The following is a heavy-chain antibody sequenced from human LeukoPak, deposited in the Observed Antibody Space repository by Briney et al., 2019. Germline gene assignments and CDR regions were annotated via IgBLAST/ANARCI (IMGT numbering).Heavy chain of an antibody. D-gene: IGHD4-17*01. CDR1: GYTFTSYG. CDR2: ISAYNGNT. Sequence: ASVKVSCKASGYTFTSYGISWVRQAPGQGLEWMGWISAYNGNTNYAQKLQGRVTMTTDKSTSTAYMELRSLRSDDTAVYYCARGDYGDYVFYFDYWGQGTLVTVSS. V-gene: IGHV1-18*01. J-gene: IGHJ4*02. CDR3: ARGDYGDYVFYFDY.